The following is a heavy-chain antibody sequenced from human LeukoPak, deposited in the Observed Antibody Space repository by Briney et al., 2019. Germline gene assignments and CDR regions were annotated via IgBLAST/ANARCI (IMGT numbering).Heavy chain of an antibody. CDR2: IKQDEGEK. CDR1: GFTFSNYW. Sequence: GGSLRLSCSASGFTFSNYWMSWVRQAPGKGLEWVANIKQDEGEKYYVDSVKGRFTISRDNAKSSLYLQMNSLRAEDTAVYYCARALDSSSSRYQAFEEWGQGTLVTVSS. V-gene: IGHV3-7*01. CDR3: ARALDSSSSRYQAFEE. J-gene: IGHJ4*02. D-gene: IGHD2-2*01.